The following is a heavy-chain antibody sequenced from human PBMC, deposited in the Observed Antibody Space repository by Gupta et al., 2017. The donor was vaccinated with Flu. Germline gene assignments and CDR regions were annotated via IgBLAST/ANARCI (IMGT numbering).Heavy chain of an antibody. CDR2: ISGSGTTI. CDR3: ASYYYDSSGTHF. Sequence: VRQVPGKGLEWLSYISGSGTTIYYADSVKGRFTISRDNAKNSLYLQMNSLSAEDTAVYYCASYYYDSSGTHFWGQGTLVTVSS. D-gene: IGHD3-22*01. J-gene: IGHJ4*02. V-gene: IGHV3-48*01.